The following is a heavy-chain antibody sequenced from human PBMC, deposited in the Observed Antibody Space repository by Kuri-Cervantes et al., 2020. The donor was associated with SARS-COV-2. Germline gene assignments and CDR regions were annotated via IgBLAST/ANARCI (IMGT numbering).Heavy chain of an antibody. V-gene: IGHV3-43*01. CDR2: ISWDGGST. Sequence: GESLKISCAASGFTFDDYTMHWVRQAPGKGLEWVSLISWDGGSTYYADSVKGRFTISRDNSKNSLYLQMNSLRTEDTALYYCARWSGAYYYYGMDVWGQGTTVTVSS. CDR3: ARWSGAYYYYGMDV. D-gene: IGHD3-3*01. CDR1: GFTFDDYT. J-gene: IGHJ6*02.